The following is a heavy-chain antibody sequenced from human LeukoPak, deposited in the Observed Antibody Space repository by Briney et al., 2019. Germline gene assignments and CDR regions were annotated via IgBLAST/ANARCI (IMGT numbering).Heavy chain of an antibody. CDR2: ISAYNGNT. V-gene: IGHV1-18*01. CDR3: ARRIVPAAIGAFDI. Sequence: ASVKVSCKVSGYTLTELSMHWVRQAPGQGLEWMGWISAYNGNTNYAQKLQGRVTMTTDTSTSTAYMELRSLRSDDTAVYYCARRIVPAAIGAFDIWGQGTMVTVSS. CDR1: GYTLTELS. J-gene: IGHJ3*02. D-gene: IGHD2-2*01.